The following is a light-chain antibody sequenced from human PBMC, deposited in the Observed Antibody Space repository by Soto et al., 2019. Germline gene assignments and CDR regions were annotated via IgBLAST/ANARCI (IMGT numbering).Light chain of an antibody. CDR3: QQYSSYLFT. CDR2: DAS. V-gene: IGKV1-5*01. J-gene: IGKJ3*01. Sequence: DIQMTQSPSTLSASLGDRVTITCRASQSISSWLAWYQQKPGKAPKLLIYDASSLESGVPSRFSGSGSGTDFTLTISSLQPDDFATYYCQQYSSYLFTFVPGTKVDIK. CDR1: QSISSW.